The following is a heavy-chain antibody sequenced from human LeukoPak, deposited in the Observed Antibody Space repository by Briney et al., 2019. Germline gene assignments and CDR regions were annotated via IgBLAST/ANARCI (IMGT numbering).Heavy chain of an antibody. D-gene: IGHD3-16*01. CDR2: IYTSGST. CDR1: GGSISSYY. V-gene: IGHV4-4*07. CDR3: ARDPRGMSWFDP. Sequence: SETLSLTCTVSGGSISSYYWSWIRQPAGKGLEWTGRIYTSGSTNYSPSLKSRVTMSVDTSKNQFSLKLSSVTAADTAVYYCARDPRGMSWFDPWGQGTLVTVSS. J-gene: IGHJ5*02.